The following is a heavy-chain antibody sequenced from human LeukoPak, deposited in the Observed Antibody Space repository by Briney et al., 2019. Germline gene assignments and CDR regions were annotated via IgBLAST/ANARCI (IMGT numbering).Heavy chain of an antibody. CDR2: ISGGSTYT. CDR3: TKTLYSGSYYYYYYCMDV. Sequence: GGSLRLSCAASGFTFNTYAMNWVRQAPGKGLEWVSGISGGSTYTYYADSVKGRFSISRDNSKNTLYLQMNSLRADDTAVYYCTKTLYSGSYYYYYYCMDVWGKGTTVTVSS. J-gene: IGHJ6*03. CDR1: GFTFNTYA. D-gene: IGHD1-26*01. V-gene: IGHV3-23*01.